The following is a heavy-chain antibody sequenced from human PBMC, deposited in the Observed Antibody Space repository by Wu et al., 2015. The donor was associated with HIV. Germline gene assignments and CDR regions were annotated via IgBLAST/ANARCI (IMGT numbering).Heavy chain of an antibody. J-gene: IGHJ4*02. Sequence: QVQLVQSGAEVKKPGSSVKISCKASGNTFNAINWVRQAPGQGLEWMGGIIPLFGTTDYAQIFQGRVTITTDESTSTAYMRLSSLRSEDTAVYFCTRSRFAGSSDTWYSFDKWGQGTLVTVSS. CDR2: IIPLFGTT. CDR1: GNTFNA. D-gene: IGHD1-14*01. V-gene: IGHV1-69*05. CDR3: TRSRFAGSSDTWYSFDK.